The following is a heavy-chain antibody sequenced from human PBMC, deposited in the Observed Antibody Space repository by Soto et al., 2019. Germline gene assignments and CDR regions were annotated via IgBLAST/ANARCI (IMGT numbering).Heavy chain of an antibody. Sequence: GASVKVSCKASGGTFSSYAISWVRQAPGQGLEWMGGIIPIFGTANYAQKFQGRVTITADESTSTAYMELSSLRSEDTAVYYCARASRSFIAVAEASFDYWGQGTLVTVSS. CDR2: IIPIFGTA. CDR3: ARASRSFIAVAEASFDY. V-gene: IGHV1-69*13. CDR1: GGTFSSYA. J-gene: IGHJ4*02. D-gene: IGHD6-19*01.